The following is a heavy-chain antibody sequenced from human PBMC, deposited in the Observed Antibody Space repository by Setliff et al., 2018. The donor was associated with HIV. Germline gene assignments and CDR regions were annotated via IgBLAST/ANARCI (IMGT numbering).Heavy chain of an antibody. J-gene: IGHJ3*02. CDR1: EYTFTDYF. CDR3: ARGRSSGWVDDAFDI. Sequence: ASVKVSCKASEYTFTDYFMHWVRQAPGQGLEWMGWISPYNGITDYAQKFQDRVTMTTDRYTTTVYMELRSLTSDDTAVYYCARGRSSGWVDDAFDIWGQGTMVTVSS. V-gene: IGHV1-18*04. CDR2: ISPYNGIT. D-gene: IGHD6-19*01.